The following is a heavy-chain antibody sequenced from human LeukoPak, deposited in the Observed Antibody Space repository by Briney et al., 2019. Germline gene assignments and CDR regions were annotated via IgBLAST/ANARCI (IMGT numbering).Heavy chain of an antibody. CDR1: GFTFSSYA. D-gene: IGHD1-26*01. V-gene: IGHV3-30*04. Sequence: AGGSLGLSCAASGFTFSSYAMHWVRQAPGKGLEWVAVISYDGSNKYYADSVKGRFTISRDNSKNTLYLQMNSLRAEDTAVYYCAKGSGGSLVGHWGQGTLVTVSS. J-gene: IGHJ1*01. CDR3: AKGSGGSLVGH. CDR2: ISYDGSNK.